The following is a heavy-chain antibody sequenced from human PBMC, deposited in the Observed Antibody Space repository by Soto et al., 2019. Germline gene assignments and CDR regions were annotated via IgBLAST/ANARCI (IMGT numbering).Heavy chain of an antibody. Sequence: EVQLVESGGGLIQPGGSLRLSCAASGFTVSNNYMTWVRQAPGKGLEWVSAIYSGGSTYYADSVKGRFTISRDNSNTTLYLQMNSLRAEDTAVYYCAKARSAAAGLFDYWGQGTLVTVSS. CDR1: GFTVSNNY. CDR3: AKARSAAAGLFDY. CDR2: IYSGGST. V-gene: IGHV3-53*01. J-gene: IGHJ4*02. D-gene: IGHD6-13*01.